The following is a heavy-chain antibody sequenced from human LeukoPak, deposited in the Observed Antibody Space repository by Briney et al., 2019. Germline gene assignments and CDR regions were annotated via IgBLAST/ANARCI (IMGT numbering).Heavy chain of an antibody. V-gene: IGHV4-31*03. CDR3: ARTIRAPAHFDY. J-gene: IGHJ4*02. CDR1: GGSISRGGYH. CDR2: IYYSGST. D-gene: IGHD5-24*01. Sequence: SETLSLTCTVSGGSISRGGYHWSWIRQQPGKGLEWIGYIYYSGSTYYNPSLKRRVTISVDTSKNQFSLKLSSVTAADTAVYYCARTIRAPAHFDYWGQGTLVTVSS.